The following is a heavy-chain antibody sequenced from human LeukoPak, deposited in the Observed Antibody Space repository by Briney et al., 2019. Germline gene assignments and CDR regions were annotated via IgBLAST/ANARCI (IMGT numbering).Heavy chain of an antibody. V-gene: IGHV3-21*01. CDR3: ARDKGSSGYYDHSGFDY. D-gene: IGHD3-22*01. Sequence: GGSLRLSCAASGFTFSSYSMNWVRQAPGKGLEWVSSISSSSSYIYYADSVKGRFTISRDNAKNSLYLQMNSLRAEDTAVYYCARDKGSSGYYDHSGFDYWGQGTLVTVSS. J-gene: IGHJ4*02. CDR2: ISSSSSYI. CDR1: GFTFSSYS.